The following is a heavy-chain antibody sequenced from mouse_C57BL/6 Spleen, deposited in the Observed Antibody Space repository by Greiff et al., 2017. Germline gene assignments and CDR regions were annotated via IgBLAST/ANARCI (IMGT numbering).Heavy chain of an antibody. CDR1: GYAFSSYW. J-gene: IGHJ3*01. V-gene: IGHV1-80*01. Sequence: QVQLKESGAELVKPGASVKISCKASGYAFSSYWMNWVKQRPGKGLEWIGKIYPGDGDTNYNGKFKGKATLTADKSSSTAYMQLSSLTSEDSAVYFCARWGYYYGSSKGAWFAYWGQGTLVTVSA. CDR2: IYPGDGDT. D-gene: IGHD1-1*01. CDR3: ARWGYYYGSSKGAWFAY.